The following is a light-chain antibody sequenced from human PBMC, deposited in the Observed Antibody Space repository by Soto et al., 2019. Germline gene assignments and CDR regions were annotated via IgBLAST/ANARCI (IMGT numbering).Light chain of an antibody. J-gene: IGKJ3*01. CDR1: QSVTSN. CDR2: GAS. V-gene: IGKV3-15*01. Sequence: EIVMTQSPAALSVSPGERATLSCSASQSVTSNLARYQQKPGQAPRLLIYGASTRATGIPARFSGSGSGTEFTLTISSLQSEDFAVYYCQQYNNWPPITFGPGTKVDIK. CDR3: QQYNNWPPIT.